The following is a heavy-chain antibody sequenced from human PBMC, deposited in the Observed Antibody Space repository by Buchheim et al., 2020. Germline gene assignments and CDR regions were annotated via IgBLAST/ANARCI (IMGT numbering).Heavy chain of an antibody. V-gene: IGHV4-30-2*01. CDR1: GGSISSGSYS. CDR2: IYHSGST. CDR3: ARDRPDYYDSSGYYYLLD. D-gene: IGHD3-22*01. Sequence: QLQLQESGSGLVKPSQTLSLTCAVSGGSISSGSYSWSWLRQPLGKGLEWIGYIYHSGSTYYNPSLTSRVTISVDRSKNQFSLKLSSVTAADTAVYYCARDRPDYYDSSGYYYLLDWGQGTL. J-gene: IGHJ4*02.